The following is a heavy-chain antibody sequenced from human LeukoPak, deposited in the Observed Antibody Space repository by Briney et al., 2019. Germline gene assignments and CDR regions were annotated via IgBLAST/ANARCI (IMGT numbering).Heavy chain of an antibody. CDR3: ARGDGYSYAGALDY. V-gene: IGHV3-11*06. CDR1: GFTFSDYY. J-gene: IGHJ4*02. D-gene: IGHD3-22*01. CDR2: ISKSGSYT. Sequence: GSLRLSCASSGFTFSDYYVNWIRQAPGKGLEWVSYISKSGSYTNYADSVKGRFTISRENAKNSLYLQMNSLRPEDTAVYYCARGDGYSYAGALDYWGQGTLVTVSS.